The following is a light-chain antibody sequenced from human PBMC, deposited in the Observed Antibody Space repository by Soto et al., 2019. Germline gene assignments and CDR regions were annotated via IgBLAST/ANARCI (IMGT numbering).Light chain of an antibody. CDR3: QQLNSYPLT. J-gene: IGKJ4*01. CDR2: GAS. CDR1: QGITSY. V-gene: IGKV1-9*01. Sequence: DIQMTQAPSSVSASDGDKVTMTCRASQGITSYFAWHQQKGGKAPKXPIYGASTLQSGVPSRFSGSGSGTDCSLAISSLQPEDLATYCCQQLNSYPLTFGGGTKVDI.